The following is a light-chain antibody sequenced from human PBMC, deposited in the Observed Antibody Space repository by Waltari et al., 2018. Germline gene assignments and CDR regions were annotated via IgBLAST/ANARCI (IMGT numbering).Light chain of an antibody. CDR2: WAS. V-gene: IGKV4-1*01. CDR3: QQYYGSPLT. J-gene: IGKJ4*01. CDR1: QTVLYSSNNKNY. Sequence: DIVMTQSPDSLAVSLGERATINCKSSQTVLYSSNNKNYLAWFQQKPGQPPKLLINWASTRESGVPDRFNGSGSGTDFTLTINSLQAEDVAVYYCQQYYGSPLTFGGGTKVEIK.